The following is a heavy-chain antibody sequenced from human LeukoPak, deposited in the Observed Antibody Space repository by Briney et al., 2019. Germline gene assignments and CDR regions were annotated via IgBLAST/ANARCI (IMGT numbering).Heavy chain of an antibody. CDR3: AKGRYSSSWYSPSDEYFQH. J-gene: IGHJ1*01. Sequence: PGGSLRLSCAASGFTFSSYGMHWVRQAPGKGLEWVAVIWYGGSNKYYADSVKGRFTISRDNSKNTLYLQMNSLRAEDTAVYYCAKGRYSSSWYSPSDEYFQHWGQGTLVTVSS. CDR1: GFTFSSYG. CDR2: IWYGGSNK. D-gene: IGHD6-13*01. V-gene: IGHV3-30*02.